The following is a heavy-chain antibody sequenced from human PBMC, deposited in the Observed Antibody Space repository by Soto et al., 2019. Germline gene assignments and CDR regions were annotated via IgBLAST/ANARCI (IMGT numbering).Heavy chain of an antibody. CDR1: GYTFTSHT. V-gene: IGHV1-3*01. J-gene: IGHJ4*02. CDR3: AREGGNYYGSSGYYPFDY. CDR2: INAGSGNT. D-gene: IGHD3-22*01. Sequence: QVQLVQSGAEVKKPGAAVKISCKAAGYTFTSHTIHWVRQAPGQRLEWMGWINAGSGNTKYSQSFQGRVTITRDTSASTAYMDLSSLRSEDTAVYYCAREGGNYYGSSGYYPFDYWGQGTLVTVSS.